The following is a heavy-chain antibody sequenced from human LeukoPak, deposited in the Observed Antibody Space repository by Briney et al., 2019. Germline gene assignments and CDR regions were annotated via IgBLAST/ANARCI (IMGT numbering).Heavy chain of an antibody. CDR2: IYSGGST. V-gene: IGHV3-53*01. CDR3: ARGGYSSSWYDY. Sequence: PGGSLRLSCAASGFTFSSYAMSWVRQAPGKGLEWVSVIYSGGSTYYADSVKGRFTISRDNSKNTLYLQMNSLRAEDTAVYYCARGGYSSSWYDYWGQGTLVTVSS. CDR1: GFTFSSYA. D-gene: IGHD6-13*01. J-gene: IGHJ4*02.